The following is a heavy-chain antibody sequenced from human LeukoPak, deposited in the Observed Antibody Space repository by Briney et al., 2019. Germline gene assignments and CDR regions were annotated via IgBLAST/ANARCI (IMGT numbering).Heavy chain of an antibody. V-gene: IGHV3-15*04. CDR3: TTYGSGRKFDY. CDR1: GFSFSDAW. CDR2: IESKTDGGTT. J-gene: IGHJ4*02. D-gene: IGHD3-10*01. Sequence: PGGSLRLSCTASGFSFSDAWMSWVRQIPGKGLEWVGRIESKTDGGTTDYAAPVKGRFTISRDDSTNTLYLQMNSLKSEDTAVYYCTTYGSGRKFDYWGQGILVTVSS.